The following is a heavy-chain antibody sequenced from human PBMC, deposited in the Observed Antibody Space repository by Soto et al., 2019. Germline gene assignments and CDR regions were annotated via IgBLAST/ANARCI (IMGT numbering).Heavy chain of an antibody. V-gene: IGHV4-30-2*01. Sequence: QLQLQESGSGLVKPSQTLSLTCAVSGGSISSGGYSWSWIRQPPGKGLEWIGYIYHSGSTYYNPSLKSRVTRSVDRSKNQVSLKLSSVTAAETAVYYCARAGGLGAVAVDYWGQGTLVTVSS. CDR1: GGSISSGGYS. D-gene: IGHD6-19*01. J-gene: IGHJ4*02. CDR2: IYHSGST. CDR3: ARAGGLGAVAVDY.